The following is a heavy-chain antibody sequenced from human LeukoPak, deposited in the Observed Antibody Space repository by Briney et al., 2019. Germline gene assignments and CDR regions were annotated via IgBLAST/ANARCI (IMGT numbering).Heavy chain of an antibody. CDR1: GFTFNIYA. J-gene: IGHJ6*02. CDR2: ISFDEINK. CDR3: AREGGHYYGSGSYTPNFYGMDV. D-gene: IGHD3-10*01. Sequence: GGSLRLSCAASGFTFNIYAIHWVRQAPGKGLEWVAVISFDEINKYYADSVKGRFTNSRDNSKNTLYLQMNSLRAEDTAVYYCAREGGHYYGSGSYTPNFYGMDVRGQGTTVTVSS. V-gene: IGHV3-30-3*01.